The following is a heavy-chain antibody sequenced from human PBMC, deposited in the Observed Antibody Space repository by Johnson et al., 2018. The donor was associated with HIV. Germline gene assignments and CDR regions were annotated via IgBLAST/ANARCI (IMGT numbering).Heavy chain of an antibody. CDR3: MLRTHAEKAFDI. CDR2: ISGSDTTI. D-gene: IGHD2-8*01. Sequence: QVQLVESGGDLIKPGGSLRLSCAVSNFTFKDFYMSWIRQAPGKGLEWLSYISGSDTTIYYADSVKGRFTISRDNSKNTLYLQMNSLRAEDTAVYYCMLRTHAEKAFDIWVQGTMVTISS. V-gene: IGHV3-11*04. J-gene: IGHJ3*02. CDR1: NFTFKDFY.